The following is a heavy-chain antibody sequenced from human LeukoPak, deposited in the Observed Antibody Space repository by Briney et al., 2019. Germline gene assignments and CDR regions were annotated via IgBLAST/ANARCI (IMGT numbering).Heavy chain of an antibody. J-gene: IGHJ4*02. CDR2: MNPNTGDT. CDR3: TRGSLSGSSRDY. D-gene: IGHD1-26*01. CDR1: GYTFTGYD. Sequence: GASVKVSCKASGYTFTGYDINWVRQATGQGLEWMGWMNPNTGDTGHAQKFQGRVTMTRNTSIDTAYMELSGPRSEDTAVYYCTRGSLSGSSRDYWGQGTLVTVS. V-gene: IGHV1-8*01.